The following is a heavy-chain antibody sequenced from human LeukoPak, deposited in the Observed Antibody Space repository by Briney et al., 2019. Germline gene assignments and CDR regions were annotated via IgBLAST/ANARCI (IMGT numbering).Heavy chain of an antibody. J-gene: IGHJ4*02. CDR2: IKQDGSEK. CDR1: GFTFSSYS. D-gene: IGHD3-16*02. V-gene: IGHV3-7*01. Sequence: PGGSLRLSCAASGFTFSSYSMNWVRQAPGKGLEWVANIKQDGSEKYYVDSVKGRFTISRDNAKNSLYLQMNSLRAEDTAVYYCARAAYYDYVWGSYRYTGAFDYWGQGTLVTVSS. CDR3: ARAAYYDYVWGSYRYTGAFDY.